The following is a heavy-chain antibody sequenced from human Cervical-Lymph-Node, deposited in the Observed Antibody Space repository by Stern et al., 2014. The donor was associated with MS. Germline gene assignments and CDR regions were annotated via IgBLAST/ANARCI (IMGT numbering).Heavy chain of an antibody. J-gene: IGHJ4*02. V-gene: IGHV4-61*02. CDR3: ARDRGVGGLFDY. Sequence: VQLLESGPGLVKPTQTLSLTCTVSGDSIYSGTYYWSWIRQSAGKGLEWIGRINVSGSTTSIPSLKSRLTMSIDTSKNQFSLRLSSVTAADTAVYYCARDRGVGGLFDYWGQGTLGIVSS. CDR1: GDSIYSGTYY. D-gene: IGHD3-10*01. CDR2: INVSGST.